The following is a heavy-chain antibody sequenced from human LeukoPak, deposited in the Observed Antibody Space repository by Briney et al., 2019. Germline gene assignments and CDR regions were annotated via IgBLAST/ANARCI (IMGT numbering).Heavy chain of an antibody. CDR3: ARDQHPYCSSTSCYRGFRY. CDR2: IIPIFGTA. Sequence: GSSVKASCKASGGTFSSYAISWVRQAPGQGLEWMGGIIPIFGTANYAQKFQGRVTITADESTSTAYMELSSLRSEDTAVYYCARDQHPYCSSTSCYRGFRYWGQGTLVTVSS. J-gene: IGHJ4*02. V-gene: IGHV1-69*01. CDR1: GGTFSSYA. D-gene: IGHD2-2*01.